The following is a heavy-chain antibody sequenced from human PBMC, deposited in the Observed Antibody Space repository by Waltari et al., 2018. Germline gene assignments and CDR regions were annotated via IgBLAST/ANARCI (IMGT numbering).Heavy chain of an antibody. J-gene: IGHJ6*02. CDR3: AIEPYDFWSGPHYYGMDV. CDR1: GGSISSGSYY. V-gene: IGHV4-61*02. CDR2: IYTSGST. Sequence: QVQLQESGPGLVKPSQTLSLTCTVSGGSISSGSYYWSWIRQPAGKGLEWIGRIYTSGSTNYHPSLKSRVTISVDTSKNQFSLKLSSVTAADTAVYYCAIEPYDFWSGPHYYGMDVWGQGTTVTVSS. D-gene: IGHD3-3*01.